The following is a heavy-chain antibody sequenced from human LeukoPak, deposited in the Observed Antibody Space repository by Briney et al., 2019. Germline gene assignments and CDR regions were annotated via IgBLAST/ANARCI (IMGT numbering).Heavy chain of an antibody. Sequence: PSETLSLTCTVSGGSISSSSYYWGWIRQPPGKGLEWIGSIYYSGSTYYNPSLKSRVTISVDTSKNQFSLKLSSVTAADTAVYYCASLPSSGWYRWYFDYWGQGTLVTVSS. V-gene: IGHV4-39*01. D-gene: IGHD6-19*01. CDR2: IYYSGST. CDR3: ASLPSSGWYRWYFDY. CDR1: GGSISSSSYY. J-gene: IGHJ4*02.